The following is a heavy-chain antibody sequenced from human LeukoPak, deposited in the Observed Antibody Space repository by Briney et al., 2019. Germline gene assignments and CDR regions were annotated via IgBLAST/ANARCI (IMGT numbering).Heavy chain of an antibody. CDR3: ARDNWNYVSMDY. J-gene: IGHJ4*02. V-gene: IGHV3-33*01. Sequence: PGRSLRLSCAASGFTFSSYGMHWVRQAPGKGLEWVAVIWYDGSNKYYADSVKGRFTISRDNSKNTLYLQMNSLRAEDTAVCYCARDNWNYVSMDYWGQGTLVTVSS. CDR1: GFTFSSYG. CDR2: IWYDGSNK. D-gene: IGHD1-7*01.